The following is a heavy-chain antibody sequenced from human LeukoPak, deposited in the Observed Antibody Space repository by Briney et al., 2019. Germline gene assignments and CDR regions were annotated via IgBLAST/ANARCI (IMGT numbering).Heavy chain of an antibody. CDR2: ISYDGSNK. CDR1: GFTFSSYG. D-gene: IGHD6-19*01. J-gene: IGHJ4*02. CDR3: AKDLAVAGTQ. V-gene: IGHV3-30*18. Sequence: PGGSLRLSCAASGFTFSSYGMHWVRQAPGKGLEWVAVISYDGSNKYYADSVKGRFSISRDNSKNTLYLQMNSLRAEDTAVYYCAKDLAVAGTQWGQGTLVTVSS.